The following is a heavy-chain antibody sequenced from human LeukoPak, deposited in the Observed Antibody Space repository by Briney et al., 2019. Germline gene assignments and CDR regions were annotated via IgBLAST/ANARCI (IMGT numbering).Heavy chain of an antibody. Sequence: ASVKVSCKASGYTFTGYYMHWVRQAPGQGLEWMGWINPNSGGANYAQKFQGRVTMTRDTSISTAYMELSRLRYDDTAVYYCARDQVIAADLYYYYGMDVWGQGTTVTVSS. CDR1: GYTFTGYY. CDR3: ARDQVIAADLYYYYGMDV. D-gene: IGHD6-25*01. V-gene: IGHV1-2*02. CDR2: INPNSGGA. J-gene: IGHJ6*02.